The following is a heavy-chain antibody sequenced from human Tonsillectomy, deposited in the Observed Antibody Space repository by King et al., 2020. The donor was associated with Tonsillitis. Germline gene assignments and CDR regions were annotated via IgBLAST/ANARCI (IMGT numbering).Heavy chain of an antibody. CDR2: INPNSGAT. CDR3: SRDWRNYYDTSGAISLPIDY. Sequence: QLVQSGAEVKKPGASVKVSCKASGNTFTGYYMYWVRQAPGQGLEWMGWINPNSGATTSAQKFQGRVTMTRDTSTSTAYMELSGLRFDDTAVYFCSRDWRNYYDTSGAISLPIDYWGQGTLVTVSS. CDR1: GNTFTGYY. J-gene: IGHJ4*02. D-gene: IGHD3-22*01. V-gene: IGHV1-2*02.